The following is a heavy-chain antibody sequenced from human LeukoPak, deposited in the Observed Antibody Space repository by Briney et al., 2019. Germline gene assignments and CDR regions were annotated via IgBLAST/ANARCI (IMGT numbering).Heavy chain of an antibody. V-gene: IGHV1-18*01. Sequence: GASVKVSCTASGYTFTSYGISWVRQAPGQGLEWIGWISAYNGKTNYAQKLQGRVTMTTDTSTSTAYMELRSLRSDDTAVYYCVKLAVSDYGDYGEPRAYWGQGTLVTVSS. CDR1: GYTFTSYG. D-gene: IGHD4-17*01. CDR2: ISAYNGKT. J-gene: IGHJ4*02. CDR3: VKLAVSDYGDYGEPRAY.